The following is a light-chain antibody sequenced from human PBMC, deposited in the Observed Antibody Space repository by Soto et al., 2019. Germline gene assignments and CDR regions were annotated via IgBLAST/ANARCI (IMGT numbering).Light chain of an antibody. CDR1: QSISLW. V-gene: IGKV1-5*03. CDR2: KAS. J-gene: IGKJ4*01. CDR3: QQYNTYPLN. Sequence: DIQMTQSPSTLSASVGDRVTITGRASQSISLWLAWYQQKPGKAPKLLIYKASSLESGVTSRFSGSGSGTEFTLTIRSLQTDDFATYYCQQYNTYPLNFGGGTKVEIK.